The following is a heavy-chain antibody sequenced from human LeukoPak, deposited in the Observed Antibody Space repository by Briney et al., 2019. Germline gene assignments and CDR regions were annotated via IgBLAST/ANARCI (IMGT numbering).Heavy chain of an antibody. V-gene: IGHV4-59*10. D-gene: IGHD2-2*01. Sequence: SETLSLTCAVYGGSFSSYYWSWIRQPAGKGLEWIGRIYTSGSTNYNPSLKSRVTMSVDTSKNQFSLKLSSVTAADTAVYYCARVSYCSSTSCSATVDYWGQGTLVTVSS. CDR2: IYTSGST. CDR3: ARVSYCSSTSCSATVDY. CDR1: GGSFSSYY. J-gene: IGHJ4*02.